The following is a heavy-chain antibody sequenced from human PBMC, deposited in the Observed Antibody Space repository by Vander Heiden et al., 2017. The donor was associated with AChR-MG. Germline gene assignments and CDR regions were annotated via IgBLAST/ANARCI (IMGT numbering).Heavy chain of an antibody. Sequence: QLQLQESGPGLVKPSATLSLTCTVSGGSISSSSYYWGWIRQPPGKGREWIGRIYYSGSTYYNPALKSRVTISVDTSKNQFSRKLSSVTAADTAVYYCARHGDYYDSSGYYGIVGAFDIWGQGTMVTVSS. V-gene: IGHV4-39*01. D-gene: IGHD3-22*01. J-gene: IGHJ3*02. CDR3: ARHGDYYDSSGYYGIVGAFDI. CDR2: IYYSGST. CDR1: GGSISSSSYY.